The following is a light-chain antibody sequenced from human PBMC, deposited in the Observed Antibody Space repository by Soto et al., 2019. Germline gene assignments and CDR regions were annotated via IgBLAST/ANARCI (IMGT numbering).Light chain of an antibody. Sequence: QAALTQPASVSGSPGRSITISCTGTSSDIGGYNYVSWYQHYPGKAPKLMIYEVSNRPSGVSNRFSGSKSANTASLTISGLQADDEADYYCSSYTDSSTVVFGGGTKLTVL. V-gene: IGLV2-14*01. CDR1: SSDIGGYNY. CDR2: EVS. CDR3: SSYTDSSTVV. J-gene: IGLJ2*01.